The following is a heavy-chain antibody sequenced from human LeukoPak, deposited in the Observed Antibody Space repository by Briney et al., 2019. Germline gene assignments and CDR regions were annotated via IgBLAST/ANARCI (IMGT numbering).Heavy chain of an antibody. Sequence: GGSLRLSCAASGFTFSIYWMTWVRQAPGKVREWVAKIKQDGSEKYYVDSVKGRFTISRDNAKNSLYLQMNSLGAEDTAVYYCARRGTSSSWAHFDYWGQGTLVTVSS. CDR1: GFTFSIYW. J-gene: IGHJ4*02. CDR2: IKQDGSEK. V-gene: IGHV3-7*05. CDR3: ARRGTSSSWAHFDY. D-gene: IGHD6-13*01.